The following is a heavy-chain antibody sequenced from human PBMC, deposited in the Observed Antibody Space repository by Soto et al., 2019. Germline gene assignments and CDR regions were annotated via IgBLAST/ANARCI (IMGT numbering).Heavy chain of an antibody. CDR3: ARDSRYNDAAYYYYMDV. Sequence: PGGSLRLSCAVSGFTSSNYGMSWVRQAPGKGLEWVSTISGSGGSTYYADSVKGRFTISRDNSKNTLYLQMNSLRAEDTAVYYCARDSRYNDAAYYYYMDVWAKGTTVTVSS. J-gene: IGHJ6*03. D-gene: IGHD1-1*01. V-gene: IGHV3-23*01. CDR1: GFTSSNYG. CDR2: ISGSGGST.